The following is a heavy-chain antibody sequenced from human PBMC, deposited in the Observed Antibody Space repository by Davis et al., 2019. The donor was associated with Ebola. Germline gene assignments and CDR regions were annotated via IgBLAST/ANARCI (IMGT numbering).Heavy chain of an antibody. Sequence: SGPTLVKPTQTLTLTCTFSGFSLSTSGMCVSWIRQPPGKALEWLALIDWDDDKYYSTSLKTRLTISKDTSKNQVVLTMTNMDPVDTATYYCARSRSRRGFLEWLVGPFDPWGQGTLVTVSS. CDR2: IDWDDDK. CDR1: GFSLSTSGMC. V-gene: IGHV2-70*01. D-gene: IGHD3-3*01. J-gene: IGHJ5*02. CDR3: ARSRSRRGFLEWLVGPFDP.